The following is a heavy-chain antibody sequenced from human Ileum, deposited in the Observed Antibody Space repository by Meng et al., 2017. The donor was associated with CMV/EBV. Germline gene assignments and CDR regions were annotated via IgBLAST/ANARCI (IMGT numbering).Heavy chain of an antibody. CDR1: GFSVNTSP. CDR3: ARESGSSGRAGYFGN. V-gene: IGHV3-64*02. CDR2: IGTTGDAK. J-gene: IGHJ4*02. Sequence: SGFSVNTSPMHWVRRAPGKGLEYVSAIGTTGDAKHYADSVKGRFTISRDNSKNTVFLQMDSLKPEDSAVYYCARESGSSGRAGYFGNWGQGTLVTVSS. D-gene: IGHD6-19*01.